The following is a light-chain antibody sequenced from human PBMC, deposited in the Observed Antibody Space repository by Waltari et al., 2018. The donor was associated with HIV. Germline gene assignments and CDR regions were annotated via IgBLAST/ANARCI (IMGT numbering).Light chain of an antibody. J-gene: IGLJ3*02. CDR3: ATRDGSLKV. Sequence: QSVLTQPPSASGTPGQGVTISCVGDRSNIGSNYVYWYQQPPGTAPKVLIYRNNQRPSGVPDRFSGSKSGASASLTISGLRSADEAVYFCATRDGSLKVFGGGTKLTVL. CDR1: RSNIGSNY. V-gene: IGLV1-47*01. CDR2: RNN.